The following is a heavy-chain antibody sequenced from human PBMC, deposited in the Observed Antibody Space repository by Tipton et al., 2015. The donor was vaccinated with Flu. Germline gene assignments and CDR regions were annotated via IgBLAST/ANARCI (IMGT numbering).Heavy chain of an antibody. CDR3: ARGYSYGYPYWYFDP. Sequence: TLSLTCAVYGGSFSGYYWSWIRQPPGKGLEWIGEINHSGSTNYNPSLKSRVTISVDTSKNQFSLKLSSVTAADTAVYYCARGYSYGYPYWYFDPWARGTLVTVSS. J-gene: IGHJ2*01. CDR2: INHSGST. CDR1: GGSFSGYY. D-gene: IGHD5-18*01. V-gene: IGHV4-34*01.